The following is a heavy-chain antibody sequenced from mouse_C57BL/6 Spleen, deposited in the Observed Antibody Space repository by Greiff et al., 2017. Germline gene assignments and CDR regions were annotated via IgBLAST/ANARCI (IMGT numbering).Heavy chain of an antibody. Sequence: QVQLQQPGAELVKPGASVKMSCKASGYTFTSYWITWVKQRPGQGLEWIGDIYPGSGSTNYNEKFKSKATLTVDPSSSTAYMQLSSLTSEDSAVYYCARAEMVRRYFDYWGQGTTLTVSS. V-gene: IGHV1-55*01. J-gene: IGHJ2*01. CDR3: ARAEMVRRYFDY. CDR1: GYTFTSYW. CDR2: IYPGSGST. D-gene: IGHD2-3*01.